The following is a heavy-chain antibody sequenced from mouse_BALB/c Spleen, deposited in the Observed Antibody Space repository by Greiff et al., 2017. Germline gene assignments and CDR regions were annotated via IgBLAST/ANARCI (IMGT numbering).Heavy chain of an antibody. D-gene: IGHD1-2*01. J-gene: IGHJ3*01. CDR1: GYTFTSYW. V-gene: IGHV1-7*01. CDR3: ARGTYGDN. Sequence: QVQLQQSGAELAKPGASVKMSCKASGYTFTSYWMHWVKQRPGQGLEWIGYINPSTGYTEYNQKFKDKATLTADKSSSTAYMQLSSLTSEDSAVYFCARGTYGDNWGQGTLVTVSA. CDR2: INPSTGYT.